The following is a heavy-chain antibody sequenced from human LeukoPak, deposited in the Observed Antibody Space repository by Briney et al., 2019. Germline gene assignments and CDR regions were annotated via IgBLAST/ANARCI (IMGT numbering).Heavy chain of an antibody. D-gene: IGHD6-19*01. CDR2: ISGSGGST. CDR1: GFTFSSYA. CDR3: AKDMGSSGWPIFDY. V-gene: IGHV3-23*01. Sequence: GGSLRLSCAASGFTFSSYAMSWVRQAPGKGLEWVSAISGSGGSTYYTDSVKVRFTISRDNSKNTLYLQMNSLRAEDTALYYCAKDMGSSGWPIFDYWGQGILVTVSS. J-gene: IGHJ4*02.